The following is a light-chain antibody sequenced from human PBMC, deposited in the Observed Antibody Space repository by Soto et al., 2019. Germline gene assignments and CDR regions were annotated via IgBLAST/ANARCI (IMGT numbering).Light chain of an antibody. Sequence: EIVLTQSPDTLSLSPGERATLSCRASQSVSSNNLAWYQHKPGQPPRLLIYVASRRATGIPDRFSGSGSGSEFTLTITRLEPEDFAVYYCQQHGSGPWTFGQGTKVETK. CDR2: VAS. CDR1: QSVSSNN. J-gene: IGKJ1*01. V-gene: IGKV3-20*01. CDR3: QQHGSGPWT.